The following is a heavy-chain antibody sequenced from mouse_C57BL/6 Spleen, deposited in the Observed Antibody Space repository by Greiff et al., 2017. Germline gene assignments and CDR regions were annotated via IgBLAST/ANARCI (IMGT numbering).Heavy chain of an antibody. CDR1: GYTFTSYW. J-gene: IGHJ2*01. CDR3: ENRRGASCFDY. Sequence: QVQLQQPGAELVRPGSSVKMSCKASGYTFTSYWMHWVKQRPIQGLEWIGNIDPSDSDTHYNQKFKDKATLTVDKSSSTAYMQLSSLTSEDSAVYSVENRRGASCFDYWGQGTTLTVSS. V-gene: IGHV1-52*01. CDR2: IDPSDSDT.